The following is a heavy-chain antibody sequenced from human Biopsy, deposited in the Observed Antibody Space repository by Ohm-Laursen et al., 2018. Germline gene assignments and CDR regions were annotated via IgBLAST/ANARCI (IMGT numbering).Heavy chain of an antibody. CDR2: VYYTGST. D-gene: IGHD3-22*01. CDR3: ARDRGYYSDRTVPGYFDL. CDR1: GDSISSYY. Sequence: PSETLSLTCTVSGDSISSYYWSWIRQPPGKGLQWIGYVYYTGSTNYNPSLQSRVTISVDTSKIHFSLRLRSVTPADTAIYYCARDRGYYSDRTVPGYFDLWGRGTLVAVSS. V-gene: IGHV4-59*01. J-gene: IGHJ2*01.